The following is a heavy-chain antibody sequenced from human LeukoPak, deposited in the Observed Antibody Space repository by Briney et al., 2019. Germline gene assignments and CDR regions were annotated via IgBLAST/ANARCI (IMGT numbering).Heavy chain of an antibody. CDR3: ALCGNYGGNWDYFDY. CDR2: ISYDGSNK. J-gene: IGHJ4*02. D-gene: IGHD4-23*01. Sequence: PGGSLRLSRAASGFTFSSYGMHWVRQAPGKGLEWVAVISYDGSNKYYADSVKGRFTISRDNSKNTLYLQMNSLRAEDTAVYCCALCGNYGGNWDYFDYWGQGTLVTVSS. CDR1: GFTFSSYG. V-gene: IGHV3-30*03.